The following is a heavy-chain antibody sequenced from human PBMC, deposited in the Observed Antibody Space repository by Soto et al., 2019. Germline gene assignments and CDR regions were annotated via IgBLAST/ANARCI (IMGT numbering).Heavy chain of an antibody. D-gene: IGHD3-22*01. V-gene: IGHV3-23*01. J-gene: IGHJ4*02. CDR2: ISGSGVST. CDR1: GFTFSSYA. CDR3: AKGEYNDSSGYYLNYFDY. Sequence: GGSLRLSCAASGFTFSSYAMSWVRQAPGKGLEWVSAISGSGVSTYYADSVKGRFTISRDNSKNTLYLQMNSLRAEDTAVYYCAKGEYNDSSGYYLNYFDYWGQGTLVTVSS.